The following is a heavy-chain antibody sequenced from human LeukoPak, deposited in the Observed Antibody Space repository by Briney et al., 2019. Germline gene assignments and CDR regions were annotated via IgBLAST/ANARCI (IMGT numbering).Heavy chain of an antibody. Sequence: SETLSLTCTVSGGSISSGSYYWSWIRQPAGKGLEWIGRIYTSGSTNYNPSLKSRVTMSVDTSKNQFSLKLSSVTAADTAVYYCARDRRDIVVVPAAMVLGDAFDIWGQGTMVTVSS. D-gene: IGHD2-2*01. CDR1: GGSISSGSYY. CDR2: IYTSGST. V-gene: IGHV4-61*02. CDR3: ARDRRDIVVVPAAMVLGDAFDI. J-gene: IGHJ3*02.